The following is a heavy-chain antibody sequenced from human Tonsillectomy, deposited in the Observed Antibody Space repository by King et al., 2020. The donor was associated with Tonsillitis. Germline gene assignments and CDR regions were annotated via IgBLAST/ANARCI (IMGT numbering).Heavy chain of an antibody. J-gene: IGHJ4*02. CDR2: IKQDGSEK. Sequence: VQLVESGGGLVQPGGSLRLSCAASGFTFSSDWMSWVRQAPGKGLEWVAKIKQDGSEKYYVDSGKGRFTISRDNAKNSLYLQMNSLRAEDTAVYYCAGEGRWLAQDQDYWGQGTLVTVSS. V-gene: IGHV3-7*03. D-gene: IGHD6-19*01. CDR3: AGEGRWLAQDQDY. CDR1: GFTFSSDW.